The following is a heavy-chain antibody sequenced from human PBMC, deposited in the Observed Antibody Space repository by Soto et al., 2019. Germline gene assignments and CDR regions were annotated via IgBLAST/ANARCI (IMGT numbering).Heavy chain of an antibody. Sequence: PGGSLRLSCAASGFTVSSNYMSWVRQAPGKGLEWVSVIYSGGSTYYADSVKGRFTISRDNSKNTLYLQMNSLRAEDTAVYYCAGEGYYYGSGYDAFDIWGQGTMVTVSS. CDR2: IYSGGST. CDR1: GFTVSSNY. J-gene: IGHJ3*02. V-gene: IGHV3-66*01. D-gene: IGHD3-10*01. CDR3: AGEGYYYGSGYDAFDI.